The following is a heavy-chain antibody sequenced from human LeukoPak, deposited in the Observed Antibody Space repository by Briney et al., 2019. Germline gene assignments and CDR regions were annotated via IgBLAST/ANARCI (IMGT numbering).Heavy chain of an antibody. J-gene: IGHJ6*02. Sequence: GGSLRLSCTASGFTFGDYAMSWVRQAPGKGLEWVGFIRSKAYGGTTEYAASVKGRFTISRDDFKSIAYLQVNSLKTEDTAVYYCTREAYSSSQSYYYYGMDVWGQGTTVTVSS. CDR2: IRSKAYGGTT. CDR1: GFTFGDYA. V-gene: IGHV3-49*04. CDR3: TREAYSSSQSYYYYGMDV. D-gene: IGHD6-13*01.